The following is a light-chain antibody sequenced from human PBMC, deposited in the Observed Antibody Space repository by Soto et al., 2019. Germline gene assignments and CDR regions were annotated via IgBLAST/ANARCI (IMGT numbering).Light chain of an antibody. CDR3: QQSYRTPHT. V-gene: IGKV1-39*01. CDR1: QGVSAD. J-gene: IGKJ2*01. CDR2: AAS. Sequence: DIQMTQSPSSLSASVGDRVTITCRAIQGVSADLLLYQQRQGRAPKLLSYAASNLLSGVPSRFSGSGSGTNFTLTISSLQPEDFATYYCQQSYRTPHTFGQGTKLETK.